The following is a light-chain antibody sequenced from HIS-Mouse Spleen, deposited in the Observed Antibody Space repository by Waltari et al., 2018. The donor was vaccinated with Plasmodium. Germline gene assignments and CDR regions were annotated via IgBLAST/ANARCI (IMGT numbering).Light chain of an antibody. CDR2: GAS. CDR1: QSVSSN. CDR3: QQYNNWSFT. Sequence: EIVMTQSPATLSVSPGERATLSCRASQSVSSNLAWYQQKPGQAPRLLIYGASTRATGIAARCSGSGSGTEFTLTISSLQYEDFAVYYCQQYNNWSFTFGPGTKVDIK. V-gene: IGKV3-15*01. J-gene: IGKJ3*01.